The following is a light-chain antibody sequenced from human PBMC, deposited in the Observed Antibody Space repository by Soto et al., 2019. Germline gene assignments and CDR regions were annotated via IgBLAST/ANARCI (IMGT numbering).Light chain of an antibody. CDR1: SGDVGSYNL. V-gene: IGLV2-23*02. CDR3: CSYAGSGPRYV. Sequence: QSVLTQPASVSGTPGQSITISCTGTSGDVGSYNLVSWYQQYPGKAPKLIIYEVAKRPSGVSNRFSGSKSDNTASLTISGLQAEDEADYHCCSYAGSGPRYVFGTGTKLTVL. J-gene: IGLJ1*01. CDR2: EVA.